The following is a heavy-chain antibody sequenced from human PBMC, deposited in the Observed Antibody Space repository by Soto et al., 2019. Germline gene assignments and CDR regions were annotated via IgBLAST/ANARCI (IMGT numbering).Heavy chain of an antibody. J-gene: IGHJ4*02. D-gene: IGHD2-15*01. V-gene: IGHV4-34*01. CDR3: ARAPRIAAIVDY. Sequence: SETLSLTCAVYGGSFSGYYWSWIRQPPGKGLEWIGEINHSGSTNYNPSLKSRVSISVDTSKNQFSLKLSSVTAADTAVYYCARAPRIAAIVDYWGQGTLVTVLL. CDR2: INHSGST. CDR1: GGSFSGYY.